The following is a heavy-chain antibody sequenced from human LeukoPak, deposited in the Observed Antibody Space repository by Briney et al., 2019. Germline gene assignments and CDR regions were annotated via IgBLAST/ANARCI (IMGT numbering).Heavy chain of an antibody. CDR1: GYTFTSYY. D-gene: IGHD1-26*01. J-gene: IGHJ3*02. CDR2: INPSGGST. V-gene: IGHV1-46*01. Sequence: ASVKVSCKASGYTFTSYYMHWVRQAPGQGLEWMGIINPSGGSTSYAQKFQGRVTMTRDTSTSTVYMELSSLRSEDTAVYYCARARYSGSYGHDAFDIWGQGTMVTVSS. CDR3: ARARYSGSYGHDAFDI.